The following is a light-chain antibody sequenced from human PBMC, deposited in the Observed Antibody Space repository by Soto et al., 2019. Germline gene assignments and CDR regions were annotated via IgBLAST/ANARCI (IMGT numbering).Light chain of an antibody. V-gene: IGKV1-39*01. J-gene: IGKJ5*01. CDR3: QQLNSFTIT. Sequence: DIQITPPPSSLSATVLERVSITCRASQSISSYLNWYQQKPGKAPKVLIYVASTLQSGVPSRFSGSGSGTDFNLTISSLQTEDSATYECQQLNSFTITFGQGTRLEIK. CDR1: QSISSY. CDR2: VAS.